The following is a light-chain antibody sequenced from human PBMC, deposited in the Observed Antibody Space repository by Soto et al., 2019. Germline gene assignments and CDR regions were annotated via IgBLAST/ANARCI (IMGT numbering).Light chain of an antibody. CDR1: QGIAPY. CDR2: ATS. Sequence: DVQMTQSPSSLSAFVGDRVTITCRASQGIAPYLAWFQQKPGKVPKLLIYATSTLQSVVPSRFSGSGSGTDFTLTINSLQPEDVGTDYCQKYNSAPLTFGGGTKVVIK. CDR3: QKYNSAPLT. J-gene: IGKJ4*01. V-gene: IGKV1-27*01.